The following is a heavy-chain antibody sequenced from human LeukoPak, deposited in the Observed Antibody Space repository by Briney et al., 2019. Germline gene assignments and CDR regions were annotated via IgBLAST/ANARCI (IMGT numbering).Heavy chain of an antibody. CDR2: MNPNSGGT. V-gene: IGHV1-2*02. CDR3: ARDYASGSYYDH. Sequence: ASVKVSFKASGYTFTGDYLHWVRQAPGQGLEWMGWMNPNSGGTNYAQKFQGRVTMTRDTSISTAYMELSRLRSDDTAVYYCARDYASGSYYDHWGQGSLVTVSS. J-gene: IGHJ4*02. CDR1: GYTFTGDY. D-gene: IGHD3-10*01.